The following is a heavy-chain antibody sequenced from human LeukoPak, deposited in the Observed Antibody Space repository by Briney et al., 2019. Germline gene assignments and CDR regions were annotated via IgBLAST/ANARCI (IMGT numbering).Heavy chain of an antibody. CDR1: GFTFDDYA. CDR3: AKDVVAAPDAFDI. D-gene: IGHD2-2*01. V-gene: IGHV3-9*01. Sequence: GGSLRLSCAASGFTFDDYAMHWVRQAPGTGLEWVSGISWSSGSIGYADSVKGRFTISRDNAKNSLYLQMNSLRVEDTALYYCAKDVVAAPDAFDIWGQGTMVTVSS. J-gene: IGHJ3*02. CDR2: ISWSSGSI.